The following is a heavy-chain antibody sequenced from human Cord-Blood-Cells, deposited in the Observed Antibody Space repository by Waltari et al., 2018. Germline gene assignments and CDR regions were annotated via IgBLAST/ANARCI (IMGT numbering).Heavy chain of an antibody. D-gene: IGHD6-13*01. Sequence: QLQLQESGPGLVKPSETLSLTCTVSGGSISSSSYYWGWIRQPPGKGLEWIGSIYYSGSTYYTPYLKSRVTISVDTSKNQFSLKLSSVTAADTAVYYCARLGDSSSWPVPFDYWGQGTLVTVSS. V-gene: IGHV4-39*01. CDR1: GGSISSSSYY. CDR3: ARLGDSSSWPVPFDY. J-gene: IGHJ4*02. CDR2: IYYSGST.